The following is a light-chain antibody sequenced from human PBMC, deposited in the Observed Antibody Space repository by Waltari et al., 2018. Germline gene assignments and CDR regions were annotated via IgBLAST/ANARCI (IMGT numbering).Light chain of an antibody. CDR3: CSYAGSSTWV. Sequence: QSALTQPVSMSGSPGQSITISCPGTSSNVGSYNLVSWYQHHPGKAPKRIIYEATQRPSGVSNRFSGSKSGNTASLTISGLQAEDESDYYCCSYAGSSTWVFGGGTKLTVL. J-gene: IGLJ3*02. CDR1: SSNVGSYNL. CDR2: EAT. V-gene: IGLV2-23*01.